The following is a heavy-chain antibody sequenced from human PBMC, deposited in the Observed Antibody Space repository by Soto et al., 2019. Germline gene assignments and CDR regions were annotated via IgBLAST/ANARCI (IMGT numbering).Heavy chain of an antibody. CDR3: AISQLPQFFDY. J-gene: IGHJ4*02. D-gene: IGHD2-2*01. CDR2: IYPGDSDT. CDR1: GCSFISYC. Sequence: PGVPMKVSWKGAGCSFISYCSGWVRQMPGKGLEWMGIIYPGDSDTRYSPSFQGQVTISADKSISTAYLQWSSLKASDTAMYYCAISQLPQFFDYWGQGTLVTVSS. V-gene: IGHV5-51*01.